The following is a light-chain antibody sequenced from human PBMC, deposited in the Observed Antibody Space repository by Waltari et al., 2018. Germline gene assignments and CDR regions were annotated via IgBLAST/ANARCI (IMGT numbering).Light chain of an antibody. CDR1: SSDVGSHNY. CDR2: EVN. CDR3: ASFVGSDNWV. J-gene: IGLJ3*02. Sequence: QSALTQPPSASGSPGQSVTISCTGTSSDVGSHNYVSWYQQHPGKAPKLIIFEVNRWPSVVPDRFSGSKSGNTASLTVSGLQTEDEADYYCASFVGSDNWVFGGGTKLTVL. V-gene: IGLV2-8*01.